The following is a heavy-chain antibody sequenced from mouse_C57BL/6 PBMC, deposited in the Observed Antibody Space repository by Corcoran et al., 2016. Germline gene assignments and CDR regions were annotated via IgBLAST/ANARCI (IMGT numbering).Heavy chain of an antibody. CDR1: GYTFTDYY. D-gene: IGHD2-3*01. CDR3: ARKDGYYFFDY. V-gene: IGHV1-26*01. Sequence: EVKLQQSGPELVKPGASVKISCKASGYTFTDYYMNWVKQSHGKSLEWIGDINPNNGGTSYNQKFKGKATLTVDKSSSTAYMELRSLTSEDSAVYDCARKDGYYFFDYWGQGTTLTVSS. J-gene: IGHJ2*01. CDR2: INPNNGGT.